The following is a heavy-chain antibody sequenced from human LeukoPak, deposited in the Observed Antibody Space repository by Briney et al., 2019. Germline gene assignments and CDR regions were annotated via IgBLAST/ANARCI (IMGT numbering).Heavy chain of an antibody. CDR2: NNPNSGGT. Sequence: ASVKVSCKASGYTFTGYYMHWVRQAPGQGLEWMGWNNPNSGGTNYAQKFQGRVTMTRDTPISTAYMELSRLRSDDTAVYYCARVGRLYDSSGYYSYWGQGTLVTVSS. V-gene: IGHV1-2*02. D-gene: IGHD3-22*01. CDR1: GYTFTGYY. J-gene: IGHJ4*02. CDR3: ARVGRLYDSSGYYSY.